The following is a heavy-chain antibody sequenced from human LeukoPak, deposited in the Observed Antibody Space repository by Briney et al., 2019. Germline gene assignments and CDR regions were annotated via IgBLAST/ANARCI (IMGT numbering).Heavy chain of an antibody. CDR3: ARGTSGYYYGADDAFDI. CDR2: IYYSGST. Sequence: SETLSLTCNVSGGSISSSSYYWGWIRQPPGKGLEWIGSIYYSGSTYYNPSLKSRVTISVDTSKNQFSLKLSSVTAADTAVYYCARGTSGYYYGADDAFDIWGQGTMVTVSS. D-gene: IGHD3-22*01. CDR1: GGSISSSSYY. V-gene: IGHV4-39*07. J-gene: IGHJ3*02.